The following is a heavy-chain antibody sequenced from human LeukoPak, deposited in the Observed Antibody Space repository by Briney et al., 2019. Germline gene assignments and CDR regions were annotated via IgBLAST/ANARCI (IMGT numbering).Heavy chain of an antibody. CDR1: GFTFSSYA. Sequence: GGSLRLSCAASGFTFSSYAMSWVRQAPGKGLEWVSAISGSGGSTYYADSVKGRFTISRDNSKNTLYLQMNSLRAEDTAVYYCASGIVRYFDWLCLPFDYWGQGTLVTVAS. CDR3: ASGIVRYFDWLCLPFDY. CDR2: ISGSGGST. J-gene: IGHJ4*02. D-gene: IGHD3-9*01. V-gene: IGHV3-23*01.